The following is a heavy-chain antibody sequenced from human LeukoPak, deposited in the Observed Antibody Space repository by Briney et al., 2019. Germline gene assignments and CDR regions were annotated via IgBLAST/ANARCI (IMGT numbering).Heavy chain of an antibody. J-gene: IGHJ6*03. CDR2: INHSGST. Sequence: SETLSLTCAVSGGSISSTNYYWGWIRQPPGKGLEWIGEINHSGSTNYNPSLKSRVTISVDTSKNQFSLKLSSVTAADTAVYYCARLRPYQLLYRWGYYYYMDVWGKGTTVTVSS. CDR3: ARLRPYQLLYRWGYYYYMDV. CDR1: GGSISSTNYY. V-gene: IGHV4-39*07. D-gene: IGHD2-2*02.